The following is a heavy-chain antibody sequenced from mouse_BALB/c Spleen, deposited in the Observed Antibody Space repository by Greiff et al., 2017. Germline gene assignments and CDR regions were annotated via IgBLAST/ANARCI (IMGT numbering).Heavy chain of an antibody. CDR3: ARYDGYFDY. Sequence: LQQPGAELVKPGASVKMSCKASGYTFTSYNMHWVKQTPGQGLEWIGAIYPGNGDTSYNQKFKGKATLTADKSSSTAYMQLSSLTSEDSAVYYCARYDGYFDYWGQGTTLTVSS. CDR2: IYPGNGDT. V-gene: IGHV1-12*01. D-gene: IGHD2-3*01. J-gene: IGHJ2*01. CDR1: GYTFTSYN.